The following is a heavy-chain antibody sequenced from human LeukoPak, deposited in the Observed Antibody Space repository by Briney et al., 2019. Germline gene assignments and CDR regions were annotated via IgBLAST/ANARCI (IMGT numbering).Heavy chain of an antibody. CDR3: VRLISGWYYFDY. V-gene: IGHV4-59*08. CDR1: GGSLSGYD. J-gene: IGHJ4*02. CDR2: IYYSGST. D-gene: IGHD6-19*01. Sequence: PSETLSLTCAVSGGSLSGYDGSWVRQPPGHGLEWIGYIYYSGSTNYNPSLKSRVTISVDTSKNQFSLKLRSVTAADTAVYYCVRLISGWYYFDYWGQGTLVTVSS.